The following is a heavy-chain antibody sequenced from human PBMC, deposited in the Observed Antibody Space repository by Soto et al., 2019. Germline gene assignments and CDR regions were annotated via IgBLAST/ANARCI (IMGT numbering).Heavy chain of an antibody. J-gene: IGHJ6*02. CDR3: AKASRYGSFYGMDV. CDR1: GFTFSSYG. Sequence: GGSLRLSCAASGFTFSSYGMHWVRQAPGKGLEWVAVISYDGSNKYYADSVKGRFTISRDNSKNTLYLQMNSLRAEDTAVYYCAKASRYGSFYGMDVWGQGTTVTVSS. CDR2: ISYDGSNK. V-gene: IGHV3-30*18. D-gene: IGHD3-9*01.